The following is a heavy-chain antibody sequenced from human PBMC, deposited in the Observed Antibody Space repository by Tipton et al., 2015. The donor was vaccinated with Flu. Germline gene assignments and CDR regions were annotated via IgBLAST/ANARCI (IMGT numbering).Heavy chain of an antibody. J-gene: IGHJ4*02. V-gene: IGHV4-38-2*01. Sequence: TLSLTCDVSGYSISSGYYWGWIRQPPGKGLEWIGSIYHSGSTYYNPSLKSRVTISVDTSKNQFSLRLTSVTAADTAVYYCARYGFDYTNNWGLGTLVTVSS. D-gene: IGHD4-11*01. CDR3: ARYGFDYTNN. CDR1: GYSISSGYY. CDR2: IYHSGST.